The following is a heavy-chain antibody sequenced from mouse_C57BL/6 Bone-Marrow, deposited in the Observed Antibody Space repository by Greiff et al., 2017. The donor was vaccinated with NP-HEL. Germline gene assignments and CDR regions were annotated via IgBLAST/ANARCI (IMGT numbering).Heavy chain of an antibody. D-gene: IGHD3-3*01. V-gene: IGHV1-54*01. J-gene: IGHJ2*01. Sequence: QVQLQQSGAELVRPGTSVKVSCKASGYAFTNYLIEWVKQRPGQGLEWIGVINPGSGGTNYNEKFKGKATLTADKSSTPAYMQLSRLTSADSAVFFYARCGGVQLGYWCRGTTLTVSS. CDR1: GYAFTNYL. CDR3: ARCGGVQLGY. CDR2: INPGSGGT.